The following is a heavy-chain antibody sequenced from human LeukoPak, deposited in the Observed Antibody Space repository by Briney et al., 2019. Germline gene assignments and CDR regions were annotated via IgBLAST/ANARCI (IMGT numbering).Heavy chain of an antibody. CDR1: GFTFDDYA. CDR2: ISWNSGSI. V-gene: IGHV3-9*01. J-gene: IGHJ5*02. Sequence: PGGSLRLSCAASGFTFDDYAMHWVRQAPGKGLEWVSGISWNSGSIGYADSVKGRFTISRDNAKNSLYLQMNSLRAEDTALYYCAKDIPARFDPWGQGTLVTVSS. CDR3: AKDIPARFDP.